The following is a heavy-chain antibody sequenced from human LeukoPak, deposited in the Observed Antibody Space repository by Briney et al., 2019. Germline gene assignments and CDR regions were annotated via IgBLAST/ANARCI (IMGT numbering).Heavy chain of an antibody. CDR1: GFTFSDYY. J-gene: IGHJ4*02. CDR3: ARRVSVGEPYDY. V-gene: IGHV3-11*01. CDR2: ISSSGSSM. D-gene: IGHD3-16*01. Sequence: PGGSLRLSCAASGFTFSDYYMSWVRQAPGKGLEWISYISSSGSSMYYADSVTGRFTISRDNAKNSLYLQMNSPRGEDTAVYYCARRVSVGEPYDYWGQGTLVTVSS.